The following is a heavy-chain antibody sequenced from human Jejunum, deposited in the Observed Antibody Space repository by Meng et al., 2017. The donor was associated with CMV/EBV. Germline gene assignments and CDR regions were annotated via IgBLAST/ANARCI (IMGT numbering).Heavy chain of an antibody. CDR1: GLTVNSYG. Sequence: ASGLTVNSYGMDWVSQATGKEQEWVAVRSYDGSNKYYTDSMKGRFTISRDNSKNTLYLQMNSLRPEDTAVYYCAKDVVAYFYYFDYWGQGTLVTVSS. D-gene: IGHD2-15*01. J-gene: IGHJ4*02. CDR2: RSYDGSNK. CDR3: AKDVVAYFYYFDY. V-gene: IGHV3-30*18.